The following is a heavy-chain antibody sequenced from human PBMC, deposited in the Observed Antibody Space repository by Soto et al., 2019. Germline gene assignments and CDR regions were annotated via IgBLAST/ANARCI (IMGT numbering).Heavy chain of an antibody. CDR1: GYSFTSYW. J-gene: IGHJ6*02. V-gene: IGHV5-10-1*01. CDR2: IDPSDSYT. CDR3: ASRDIVVVPAAPYYYGMDV. Sequence: GESLKISCKGSGYSFTSYWIGWARQMPGKGLEWMGRIDPSDSYTNYSPSFQGHVTISADKSISTAYLQWSSLKASDTAMYYCASRDIVVVPAAPYYYGMDVWGQGTTVTVS. D-gene: IGHD2-2*01.